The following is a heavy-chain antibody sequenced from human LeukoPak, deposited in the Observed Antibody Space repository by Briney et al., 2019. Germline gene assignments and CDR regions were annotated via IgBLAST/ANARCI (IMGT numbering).Heavy chain of an antibody. D-gene: IGHD2-15*01. CDR2: IHSSGTT. V-gene: IGHV4-59*08. CDR1: GGSTSSHY. Sequence: PSETLSLTCTVSGGSTSSHYRSWIRQPPGKGLEWIGYIHSSGTTNYNPSLKSRVTFSVDTSKNQFSLRLSSVTAADTAVYYCASYYCSGGPWSHFDYWGQGTLLTVSS. J-gene: IGHJ4*02. CDR3: ASYYCSGGPWSHFDY.